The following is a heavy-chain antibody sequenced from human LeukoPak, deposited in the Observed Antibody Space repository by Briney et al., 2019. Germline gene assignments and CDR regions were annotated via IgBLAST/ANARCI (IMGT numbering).Heavy chain of an antibody. V-gene: IGHV3-30*04. CDR3: ARDAHRKEDYYGSGDYFDY. CDR2: ISYDGSNK. Sequence: GGSLRLSCAASGFTFSSYAMHWVRQAPGKGLEWVAVISYDGSNKYYADSVKGRFTISRDNSKNTLYLQMNSLRAEDTAVYYCARDAHRKEDYYGSGDYFDYWGQGTLVTVSS. J-gene: IGHJ4*02. CDR1: GFTFSSYA. D-gene: IGHD3-10*01.